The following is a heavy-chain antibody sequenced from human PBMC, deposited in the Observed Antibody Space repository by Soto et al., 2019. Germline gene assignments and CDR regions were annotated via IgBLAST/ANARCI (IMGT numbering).Heavy chain of an antibody. D-gene: IGHD1-1*01. CDR3: ARNGVGTYHFDY. CDR2: INAGNGNT. J-gene: IGHJ4*02. Sequence: QVQLVQSGAEVKKPGASVKVSCKASGYTFTSYAMHWVRQAPGQRLEWMGWINAGNGNTKYSQRFQGRVTITRDTCASTAYVEVSSLRSEDTAVYSCARNGVGTYHFDYWDKGSLVTVCS. V-gene: IGHV1-3*01. CDR1: GYTFTSYA.